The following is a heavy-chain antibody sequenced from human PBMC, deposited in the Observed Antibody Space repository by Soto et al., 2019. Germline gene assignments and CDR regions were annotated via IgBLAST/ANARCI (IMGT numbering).Heavy chain of an antibody. Sequence: GGSLRLSCAASGFTFSSYAMSWVRQAPGKGLEWVSAISGSGGSTYYAESVKGRFAISRDNSKNTLYLQMNSLRAEDTAVYYCAKEIQYDFWSGYYTIHNNYFDYWGQGTLVTVSS. J-gene: IGHJ4*02. CDR3: AKEIQYDFWSGYYTIHNNYFDY. CDR2: ISGSGGST. CDR1: GFTFSSYA. V-gene: IGHV3-23*01. D-gene: IGHD3-3*01.